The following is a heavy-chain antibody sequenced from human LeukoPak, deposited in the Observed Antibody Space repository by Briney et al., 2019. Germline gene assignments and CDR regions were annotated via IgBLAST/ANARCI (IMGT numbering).Heavy chain of an antibody. CDR3: ARDRGRAMGVDY. D-gene: IGHD3-16*01. CDR1: GYTFTGYY. V-gene: IGHV1-2*02. J-gene: IGHJ4*02. CDR2: INPNNGDT. Sequence: ASVKVSCKASGYTFTGYYMHWVRQAPGQGLEWMGWINPNNGDTNYAQKFQGRVTMTRDTSISTAYMELSRLRSDNTAVYYCARDRGRAMGVDYWGQGTLVTVSS.